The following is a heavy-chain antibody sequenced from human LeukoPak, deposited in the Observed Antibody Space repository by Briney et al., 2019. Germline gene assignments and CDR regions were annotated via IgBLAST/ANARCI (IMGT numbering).Heavy chain of an antibody. CDR1: GFTFSSYA. V-gene: IGHV3-30-3*01. CDR2: ISYDGSNK. Sequence: TGGSLRLSCAASGFTFSSYAMHWVRQAPGKGLEWVAVISYDGSNKYYADSVKGRFTIARDNSKYTLHLHMNSLRAEDTAVYYCAKGPLIEVAGTTWDHWGQGTLVTVSS. D-gene: IGHD6-19*01. CDR3: AKGPLIEVAGTTWDH. J-gene: IGHJ4*02.